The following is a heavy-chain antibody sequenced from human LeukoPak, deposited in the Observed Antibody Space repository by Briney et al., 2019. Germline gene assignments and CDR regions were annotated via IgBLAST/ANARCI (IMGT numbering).Heavy chain of an antibody. D-gene: IGHD5-12*01. J-gene: IGHJ4*02. CDR2: ISPGGGPT. CDR3: AKDGAWLRFDD. CDR1: GFTFSSYS. Sequence: GGSLRLSCAASGFTFSSYSMNWVRQAPGKGLEWVSGISPGGGPTYYADSVRGRFTISRDDSKNTLYLQMQNLRAEDTAVYYCAKDGAWLRFDDWGQGILVTVSS. V-gene: IGHV3-23*01.